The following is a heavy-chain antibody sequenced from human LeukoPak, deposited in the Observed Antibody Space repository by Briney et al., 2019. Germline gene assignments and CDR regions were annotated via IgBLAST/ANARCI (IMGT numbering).Heavy chain of an antibody. J-gene: IGHJ4*02. Sequence: SETLSLTCTVSGGSISSGAYHWGWIRQPPGKGLEWIGSFASSGSPYYNSSLKSRVTVSVDTSKNQFSLKVTPVTAADTGVYYCARDLRQLGYFDYWGPGALVTVSS. CDR3: ARDLRQLGYFDY. V-gene: IGHV4-39*07. CDR2: FASSGSP. D-gene: IGHD1-1*01. CDR1: GGSISSGAYH.